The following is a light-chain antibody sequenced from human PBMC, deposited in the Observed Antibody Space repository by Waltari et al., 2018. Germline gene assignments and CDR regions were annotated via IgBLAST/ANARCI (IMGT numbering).Light chain of an antibody. V-gene: IGLV1-47*01. Sequence: QSVLTQPPSASGTPGQTVNIACSGSSSNIGSNFVYWYQQLPGTAPKLPIYRNNQRPSGVPDRFSGSKSGTSASLASSGLRSEDEADYYCAAWDDSLYEVFGGGTKLTVL. J-gene: IGLJ3*02. CDR2: RNN. CDR3: AAWDDSLYEV. CDR1: SSNIGSNF.